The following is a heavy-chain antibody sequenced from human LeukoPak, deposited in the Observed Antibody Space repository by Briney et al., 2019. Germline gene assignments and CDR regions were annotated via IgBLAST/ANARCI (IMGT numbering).Heavy chain of an antibody. CDR3: ARRADVAVVVAAVDY. J-gene: IGHJ4*02. D-gene: IGHD2-15*01. CDR1: GFTFDDYG. CDR2: ISGSAGST. V-gene: IGHV3-23*01. Sequence: PGGSLRLSCAASGFTFDDYGMSWVRQAPGKGLEWVSVISGSAGSTYYADSVKGRFTISRDNSKNTLYLQMNSLRAQDTAVYYCARRADVAVVVAAVDYWGQGTLVTVSS.